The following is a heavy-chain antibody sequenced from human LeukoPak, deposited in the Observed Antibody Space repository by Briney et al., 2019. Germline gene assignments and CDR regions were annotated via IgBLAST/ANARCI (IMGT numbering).Heavy chain of an antibody. D-gene: IGHD2-2*01. V-gene: IGHV4-34*01. Sequence: SETLSLTCAVYGGSFSGYSWNWIRQPPGKGLEWIGEIDHGGSANYNPSLKSRVTISVDTSKNQFSLRLSSLTAADTAVYYCARGRVVEASFRFWGQGTLVTVSS. CDR1: GGSFSGYS. J-gene: IGHJ4*02. CDR3: ARGRVVEASFRF. CDR2: IDHGGSA.